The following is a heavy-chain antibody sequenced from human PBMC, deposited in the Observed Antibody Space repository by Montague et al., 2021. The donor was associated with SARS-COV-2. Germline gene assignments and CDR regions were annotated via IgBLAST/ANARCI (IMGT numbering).Heavy chain of an antibody. CDR3: ARDDYTPGDYYYYYGMDV. Sequence: SETLSLTCTVSGYSISSGYYLGWILQPPAKGLEWIGSIYHSGSTXXNPXXXSRVTISVDTSKNQFSLKLSSVTAADTAVYYCARDDYTPGDYYYYYGMDVWGQGTTVTVSS. D-gene: IGHD4-11*01. CDR2: IYHSGST. CDR1: GYSISSGYY. V-gene: IGHV4-38-2*02. J-gene: IGHJ6*02.